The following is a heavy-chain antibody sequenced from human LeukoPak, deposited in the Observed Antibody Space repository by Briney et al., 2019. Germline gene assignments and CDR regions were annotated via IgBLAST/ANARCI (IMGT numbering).Heavy chain of an antibody. CDR3: AKPPMNPDAFDI. J-gene: IGHJ3*02. CDR1: GFTFSSYA. D-gene: IGHD1-14*01. Sequence: GGSLRLSCAASGFTFSSYAMSWVRQAPGKGLEWVSAISGSGGSTYYADSVKGRFTISRDNAKNSLYLQMNSLRAEDTAVYYCAKPPMNPDAFDIWGQGTMVTVSS. V-gene: IGHV3-23*01. CDR2: ISGSGGST.